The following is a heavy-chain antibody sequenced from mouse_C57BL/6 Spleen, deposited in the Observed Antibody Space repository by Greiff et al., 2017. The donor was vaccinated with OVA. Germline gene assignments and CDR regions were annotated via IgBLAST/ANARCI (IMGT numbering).Heavy chain of an antibody. Sequence: QVQLKQSGAELARPGASVKMSCKASGYTFTSYTMHWVKQRPGQGLEWIGYINPSSGYTKYNQKFKDKATLTADKSSSTAYMQLSSLTSEDSAVYYCAGDYYGSSGDYWGQGTTLTVSS. D-gene: IGHD1-1*01. J-gene: IGHJ2*01. CDR3: AGDYYGSSGDY. V-gene: IGHV1-4*01. CDR2: INPSSGYT. CDR1: GYTFTSYT.